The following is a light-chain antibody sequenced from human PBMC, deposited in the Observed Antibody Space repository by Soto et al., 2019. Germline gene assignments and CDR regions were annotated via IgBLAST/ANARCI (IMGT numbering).Light chain of an antibody. J-gene: IGKJ2*01. CDR2: GAS. Sequence: DIELTQSPATLSLSPGERATLTCRASQSVSSSFFAWYQQKPGQAPRLIIYGASDRATGIPDRFSGSGSGTDFTLTISRLEPEDFAVYYCQQYGSSPYTFGQGTKLEIK. CDR3: QQYGSSPYT. CDR1: QSVSSSF. V-gene: IGKV3-20*01.